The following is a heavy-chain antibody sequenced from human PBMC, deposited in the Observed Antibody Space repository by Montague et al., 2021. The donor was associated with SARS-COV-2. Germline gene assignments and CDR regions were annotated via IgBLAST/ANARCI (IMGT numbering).Heavy chain of an antibody. Sequence: YSWTTYYNPSLKSRVTISVDTSKNQFSLKLRSVTAADTAVFYCARDHSSWGQGTLVTVSS. J-gene: IGHJ5*02. CDR3: ARDHSS. CDR2: YSWTT. V-gene: IGHV4-30-4*01. D-gene: IGHD2-21*01.